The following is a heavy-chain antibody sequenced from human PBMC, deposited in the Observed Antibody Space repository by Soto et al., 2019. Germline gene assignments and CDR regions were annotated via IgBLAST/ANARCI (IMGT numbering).Heavy chain of an antibody. CDR3: ARDQVVVVTAITNYYYYYGMDV. V-gene: IGHV3-21*01. D-gene: IGHD2-21*02. Sequence: PGGSLRLSCATSGLTFSNYAMSWVRQAPGGGLEWVSSMSSSSYIYYADSVKGRFTISRDNAKNSLYLQMNSLRAEDTAVYYCARDQVVVVTAITNYYYYYGMDVWGQGTTVTVSS. CDR2: MSSSSYI. J-gene: IGHJ6*02. CDR1: GLTFSNYA.